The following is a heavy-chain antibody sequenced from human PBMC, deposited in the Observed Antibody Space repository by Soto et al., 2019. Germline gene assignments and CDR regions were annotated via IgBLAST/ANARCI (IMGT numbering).Heavy chain of an antibody. V-gene: IGHV2-5*02. J-gene: IGHJ4*02. CDR3: AHRPSYCSGGSYYSGFDY. Sequence: QITLKESGPTLVKPTQTLTLTCTFSGFSLSTSGVGVGWIRQPPGKALEWLALIYWDDDKRYSPSLKSRLTITKDTSKNQEVLTMTNMDPVDTATYYCAHRPSYCSGGSYYSGFDYWGQGTLVTVSS. D-gene: IGHD2-15*01. CDR2: IYWDDDK. CDR1: GFSLSTSGVG.